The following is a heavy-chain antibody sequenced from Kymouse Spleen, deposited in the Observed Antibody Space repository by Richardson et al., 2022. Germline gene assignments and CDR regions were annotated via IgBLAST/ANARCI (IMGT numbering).Heavy chain of an antibody. CDR1: GFTFSNAW. D-gene: IGHD2-2*02. J-gene: IGHJ6*02. CDR3: TTEDGIVVVPAAIGDYYGMDV. V-gene: IGHV3-15*01. Sequence: EVQLVESGGGLVKPGGSLRLSCAASGFTFSNAWMSWVRQAPGKGLEWVGRIKSKTDGGTTDYAAPVKGRFTISRDDSKNTLYLQMNSLKTEDTAVYYCTTEDGIVVVPAAIGDYYGMDVWGQGTTVTVSS. CDR2: IKSKTDGGTT.